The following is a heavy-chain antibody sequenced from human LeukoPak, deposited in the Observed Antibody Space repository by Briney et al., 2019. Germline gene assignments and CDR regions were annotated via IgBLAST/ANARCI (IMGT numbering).Heavy chain of an antibody. CDR2: ILYDGSYK. D-gene: IGHD1-26*01. CDR1: GFTFSNYG. J-gene: IGHJ4*02. CDR3: AKASVPQTRSIVGATTFDY. V-gene: IGHV3-30*18. Sequence: GGSLRLSCAASGFTFSNYGMHWVRQAPGKGLEWVAVILYDGSYKNYADSVKGRFTISRDNSKNTLYLQMNSLRAEDTAVYYCAKASVPQTRSIVGATTFDYWGQGTLVTVSS.